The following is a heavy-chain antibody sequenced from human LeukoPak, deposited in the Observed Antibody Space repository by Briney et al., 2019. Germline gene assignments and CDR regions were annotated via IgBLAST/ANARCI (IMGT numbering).Heavy chain of an antibody. CDR3: ARRGVRFLEWLLSFDP. J-gene: IGHJ5*02. CDR1: GGSISSGDYY. CDR2: IYYSGST. V-gene: IGHV4-31*03. Sequence: SETLSLTCTVSGGSISSGDYYWSWIRQHPGKGLEWIGYIYYSGSTYYNPSLKSRVTISVDTSKNQFSLKLSSVTAADTAVYYCARRGVRFLEWLLSFDPWGQGTLVTVSS. D-gene: IGHD3-3*01.